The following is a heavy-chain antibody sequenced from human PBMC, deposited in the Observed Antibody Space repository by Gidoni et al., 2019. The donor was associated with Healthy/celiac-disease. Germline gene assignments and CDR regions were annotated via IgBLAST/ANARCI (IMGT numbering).Heavy chain of an antibody. CDR1: GFTFSSYS. Sequence: EVQLVESGGGLVKPGGSLRLSCAASGFTFSSYSMNWVRQAPGKGREWVASISIGGSYISYADSVKGRLTISRDNAKNSLYLQMNSLRAEDTAVYYCARDGGGRDYWGQGTLVTVSS. D-gene: IGHD3-16*01. CDR2: ISIGGSYI. CDR3: ARDGGGRDY. J-gene: IGHJ4*02. V-gene: IGHV3-21*01.